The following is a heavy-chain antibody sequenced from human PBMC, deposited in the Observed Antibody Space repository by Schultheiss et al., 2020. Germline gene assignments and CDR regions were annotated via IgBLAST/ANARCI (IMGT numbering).Heavy chain of an antibody. CDR2: IKQDGSEK. Sequence: GESLKISCAASGFSFSDSAMHWVRQAPGKGLEWVANIKQDGSEKYYVDSVKGRFTISRDNAKNSLYLQMNSLRAEDTAVYYCAREGSSGWYDYWGQGTLVTVS. CDR3: AREGSSGWYDY. CDR1: GFSFSDSA. J-gene: IGHJ4*02. V-gene: IGHV3-7*01. D-gene: IGHD6-19*01.